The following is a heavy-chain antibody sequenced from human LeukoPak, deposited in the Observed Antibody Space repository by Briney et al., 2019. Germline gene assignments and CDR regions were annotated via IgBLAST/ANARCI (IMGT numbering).Heavy chain of an antibody. V-gene: IGHV3-23*01. CDR3: AKDGISPTGTHDY. D-gene: IGHD2/OR15-2a*01. CDR2: ISGSGGST. J-gene: IGHJ4*02. Sequence: GGSLRLSCAASGFTFSSYAMSWVRQAPGKGLGWVSAISGSGGSTYYADSVKGRFTISRDNSKNTLYLQMNSLRAEDTAVYYCAKDGISPTGTHDYWGQGTLVTVSS. CDR1: GFTFSSYA.